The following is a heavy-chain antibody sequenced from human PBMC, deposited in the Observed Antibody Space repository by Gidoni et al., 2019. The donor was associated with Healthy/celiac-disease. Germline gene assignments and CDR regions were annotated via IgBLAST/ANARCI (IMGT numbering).Heavy chain of an antibody. V-gene: IGHV4-59*01. J-gene: IGHJ4*02. CDR2: IYYSGGT. Sequence: QVQLQESGPGLVKPSETLPLTCTGPGGSISSYYWSWIRQPPGKGLDWIGYIYYSGGTNYNPSLKSRVTISVDTSKNQFSLKLSSVTAADTAVYYCARVNRGGGSQNIDYWGQGTLVTVSS. CDR1: GGSISSYY. D-gene: IGHD1-26*01. CDR3: ARVNRGGGSQNIDY.